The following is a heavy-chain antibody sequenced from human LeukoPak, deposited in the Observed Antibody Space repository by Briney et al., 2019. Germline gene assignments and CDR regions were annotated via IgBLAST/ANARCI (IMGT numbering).Heavy chain of an antibody. CDR2: ISPDGRSE. CDR1: GFTFRSYG. CDR3: ATGRTGTFDY. Sequence: PGGSLRLSCAGSGFTFRSYGMHWVRQSPGKGLEWLALISPDGRSEYYAGSVKGRFTISRDNSKSTVYLQMNSLRPEDTAVYYCATGRTGTFDYWGQGTLVTVSS. D-gene: IGHD1-1*01. J-gene: IGHJ4*02. V-gene: IGHV3-30*03.